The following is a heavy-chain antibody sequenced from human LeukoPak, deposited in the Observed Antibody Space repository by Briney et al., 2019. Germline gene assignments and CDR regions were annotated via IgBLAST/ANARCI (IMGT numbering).Heavy chain of an antibody. D-gene: IGHD3-10*01. CDR1: GFTFSDYY. V-gene: IGHV3-11*05. Sequence: PGGSLRLSCVASGFTFSDYYMSWIRQDPGKGLEGVSYISSISSYTNYADSVKGRFTISRDNAKNSLYLQMNSLRAEDTAGYYCARDLGDRGAFDIWGQGTMVTVSS. CDR2: ISSISSYT. CDR3: ARDLGDRGAFDI. J-gene: IGHJ3*02.